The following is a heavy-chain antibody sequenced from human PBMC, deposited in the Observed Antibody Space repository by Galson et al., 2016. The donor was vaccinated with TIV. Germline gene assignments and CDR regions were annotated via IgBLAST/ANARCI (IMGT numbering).Heavy chain of an antibody. CDR2: TIPIYATT. CDR1: GGTFRSYT. D-gene: IGHD1-1*01. J-gene: IGHJ4*02. V-gene: IGHV1-69*13. CDR3: ARAHPGYYFDY. Sequence: SVKVSCKASGGTFRSYTIIWVRQAPGQGLEWLGGTIPIYATTNYAQNFQGRVTITADASASTVYMELGSLRSEDTAVYYCARAHPGYYFDYWGQGTLVTVSS.